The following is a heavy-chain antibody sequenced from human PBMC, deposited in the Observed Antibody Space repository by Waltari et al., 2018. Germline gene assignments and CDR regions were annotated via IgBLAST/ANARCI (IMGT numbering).Heavy chain of an antibody. CDR3: ARGPTTTYYSSGMYYFDY. Sequence: QVQLQQWGAGLLKPSETLSLTCAVYGGSFSGYYWSWFRQPPGKGLEWIGEINHSGSTNYNPSLKSRVTISVDTSKNQFSLKLSSVTAADTAVYYCARGPTTTYYSSGMYYFDYWGQGTLVTVSS. V-gene: IGHV4-34*01. CDR2: INHSGST. CDR1: GGSFSGYY. J-gene: IGHJ4*02. D-gene: IGHD6-19*01.